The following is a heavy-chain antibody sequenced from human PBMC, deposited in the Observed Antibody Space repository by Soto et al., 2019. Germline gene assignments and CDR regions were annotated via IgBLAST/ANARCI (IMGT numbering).Heavy chain of an antibody. V-gene: IGHV2-26*01. J-gene: IGHJ4*02. D-gene: IGHD4-17*01. Sequence: QVTLKESGPVLVKPTETLTLTCTVSGFSLSNARMGVSWIRQPPGKAPEWLAHIFSNDEKSYSTSLKSRLTISKDTSKSQVVLTMTNMDPVDTATYYCARVDYGDRNIDYWGQGTLVTVSS. CDR2: IFSNDEK. CDR1: GFSLSNARMG. CDR3: ARVDYGDRNIDY.